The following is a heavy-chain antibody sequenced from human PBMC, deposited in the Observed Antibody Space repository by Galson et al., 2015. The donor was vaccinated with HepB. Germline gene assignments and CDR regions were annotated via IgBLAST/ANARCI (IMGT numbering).Heavy chain of an antibody. Sequence: SLRLSCAASGFTFSDYYMSWIRQAPGKGLEWVSYISSSAIYTNYADSVKGRFTISRDNAKNSLHIQMNSLRAEDTAVYYCARVAASDYGDHAHFDYWGPGTLVTVSS. V-gene: IGHV3-11*06. CDR1: GFTFSDYY. CDR2: ISSSAIYT. J-gene: IGHJ4*02. CDR3: ARVAASDYGDHAHFDY. D-gene: IGHD4-17*01.